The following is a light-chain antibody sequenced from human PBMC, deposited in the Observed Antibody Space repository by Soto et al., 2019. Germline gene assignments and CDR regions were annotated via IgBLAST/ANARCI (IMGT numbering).Light chain of an antibody. Sequence: EIVLTQSPATLSVSPGERASLSCRASQSVGNYLAWYQRKAGQAPRLLIYHVSTSATGIPARFSGSGSGTDFTLTINSLQSEDFAVYYCQQHNQWPITFGQGTRLEIK. CDR1: QSVGNY. J-gene: IGKJ5*01. V-gene: IGKV3D-15*01. CDR3: QQHNQWPIT. CDR2: HVS.